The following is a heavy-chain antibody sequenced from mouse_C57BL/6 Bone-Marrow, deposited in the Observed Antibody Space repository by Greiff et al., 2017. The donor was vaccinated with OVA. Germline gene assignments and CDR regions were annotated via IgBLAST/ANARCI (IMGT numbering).Heavy chain of an antibody. CDR3: TRSDGYVFYWYFDV. D-gene: IGHD2-2*01. V-gene: IGHV1-15*01. Sequence: VQLQQSGAELVRPGASVTLSCKASGYTFTDYEMHWVKQTPVHGLEWIGAIDPETGGTAYNQKFKGKAILTADKSSSTAYMELRSLTSEDSAVYYCTRSDGYVFYWYFDVWGTGTTVTVSS. J-gene: IGHJ1*03. CDR2: IDPETGGT. CDR1: GYTFTDYE.